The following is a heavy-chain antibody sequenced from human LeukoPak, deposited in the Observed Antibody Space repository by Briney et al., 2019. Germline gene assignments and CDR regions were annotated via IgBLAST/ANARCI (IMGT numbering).Heavy chain of an antibody. Sequence: SETLSLTCTVSGGSISSGGYYWSWIRQPPGKGLEWIGYIYHSGSTYYNPSLKSRVTISVDTSKNQFSLKLSSVTAADTAVYYWAREDGSGSIGYWGQGTLVTVSS. V-gene: IGHV4-30-2*01. J-gene: IGHJ4*02. CDR1: GGSISSGGYY. CDR3: AREDGSGSIGY. D-gene: IGHD3-10*01. CDR2: IYHSGST.